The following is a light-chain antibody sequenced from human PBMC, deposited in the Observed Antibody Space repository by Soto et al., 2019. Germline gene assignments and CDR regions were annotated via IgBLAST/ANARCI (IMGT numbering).Light chain of an antibody. CDR3: QHYYTYPPT. J-gene: IGKJ1*01. CDR1: QDIDSN. Sequence: AIRLTQSPSSFSASAGDRVTISCRASQDIDSNLALYQQKPGKAPKLLISGASNLQIWVPSMFSGSGSGTDFSLTIRSLQSDDFATYFCQHYYTYPPTFGQGTKVDIK. CDR2: GAS. V-gene: IGKV1-8*01.